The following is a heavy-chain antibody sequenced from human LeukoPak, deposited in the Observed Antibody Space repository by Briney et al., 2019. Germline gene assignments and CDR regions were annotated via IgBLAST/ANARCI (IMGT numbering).Heavy chain of an antibody. CDR2: ISAYNGNT. CDR3: ARDPGDYVYYYYGMDV. CDR1: GYTFTRYG. Sequence: ASVKVSCKASGYTFTRYGISWVRQAPGQGLEWMGSISAYNGNTNYAQKLQGRVTMTTDTSTSTAYMELRSLRSDDTAVYYCARDPGDYVYYYYGMDVWGQGTTVTVSS. J-gene: IGHJ6*02. V-gene: IGHV1-18*01. D-gene: IGHD4-17*01.